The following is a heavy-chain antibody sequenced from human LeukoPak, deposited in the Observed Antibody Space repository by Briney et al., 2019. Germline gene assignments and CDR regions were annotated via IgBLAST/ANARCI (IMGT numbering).Heavy chain of an antibody. V-gene: IGHV1-2*06. CDR2: INPNSGGT. Sequence: ASVQVSCKASGYTFTGYYMHWVRQAPGQGLEWMGRINPNSGGTNYAQKFQGRVTMTRDTSISTAYMELSRLRSDDTAVYYCARNAYYDFWSGLSTYYYYYGMDVWGQGTTVTVSS. J-gene: IGHJ6*02. CDR3: ARNAYYDFWSGLSTYYYYYGMDV. D-gene: IGHD3-3*01. CDR1: GYTFTGYY.